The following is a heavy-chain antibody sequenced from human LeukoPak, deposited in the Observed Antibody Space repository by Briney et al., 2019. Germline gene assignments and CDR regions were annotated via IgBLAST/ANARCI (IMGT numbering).Heavy chain of an antibody. CDR3: ALCSLRYSSGSYVFDY. D-gene: IGHD6-19*01. CDR2: INSDGSST. J-gene: IGHJ4*02. V-gene: IGHV3-74*01. CDR1: GCTFASYW. Sequence: AGSLRLSCAASGCTFASYWMHWVRQVPGKGLVWVSGINSDGSSTSYVDSVKGRFTISRDYTKNTLYLQMNSLRAEDTAVYYCALCSLRYSSGSYVFDYWGQGALVTVSS.